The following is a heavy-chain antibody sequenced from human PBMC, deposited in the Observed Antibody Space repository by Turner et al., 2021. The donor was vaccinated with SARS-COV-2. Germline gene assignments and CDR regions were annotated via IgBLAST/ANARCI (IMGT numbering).Heavy chain of an antibody. J-gene: IGHJ4*02. V-gene: IGHV4-59*08. CDR1: GGSISSYY. CDR2: IYYSGST. Sequence: QVQLQESGPGLGKPSETLSLTCTVSGGSISSYYWNSIRQPPGKGLEWIGYIYYSGSTNYNPSIKSRVTISVETSKNQFSLKLSSVTAADTAVYYCARHPYYYDSSGYHFDYWGQGTLVTVSS. D-gene: IGHD3-22*01. CDR3: ARHPYYYDSSGYHFDY.